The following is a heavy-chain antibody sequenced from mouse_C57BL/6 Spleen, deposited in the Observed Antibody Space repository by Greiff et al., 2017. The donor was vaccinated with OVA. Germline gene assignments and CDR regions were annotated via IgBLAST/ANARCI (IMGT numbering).Heavy chain of an antibody. CDR2: ISGGGGNT. D-gene: IGHD1-1*01. Sequence: EVQLVESGGGLVKPGGSLKLSCAASGFTFSSYTMSWVRQTPEKRLEWVATISGGGGNTYYPDSVKGRFTISRDNAKNTLYLQMSSLRSEDTALYYCARQRYYGSSFYYFDYWGQGTTLTVSS. V-gene: IGHV5-9*01. J-gene: IGHJ2*01. CDR3: ARQRYYGSSFYYFDY. CDR1: GFTFSSYT.